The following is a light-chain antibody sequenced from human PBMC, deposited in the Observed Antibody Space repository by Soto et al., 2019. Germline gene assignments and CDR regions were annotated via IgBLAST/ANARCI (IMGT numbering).Light chain of an antibody. Sequence: EIVLTQSPGTLSLSPGERATLSCRASETVAGSSLAWYQQKPGQAPRLLIHGASTRATGIADRFSGSGSGTDFTLTISRLEPEDFAVYYCQLYGTSPKTFGQGTKVDIK. V-gene: IGKV3-20*01. CDR2: GAS. CDR3: QLYGTSPKT. CDR1: ETVAGSS. J-gene: IGKJ1*01.